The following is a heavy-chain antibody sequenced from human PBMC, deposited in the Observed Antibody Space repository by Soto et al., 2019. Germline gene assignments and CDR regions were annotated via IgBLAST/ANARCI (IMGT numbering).Heavy chain of an antibody. J-gene: IGHJ5*02. CDR3: ARGVGSGSYYNQYNWFDP. CDR1: GYTFTNYG. V-gene: IGHV1-18*01. Sequence: QVQLVQSGGEVKKPGASVKVSCKASGYTFTNYGISWVRQAPGQGLEWMGWINVYNGNTKYAQKVQGRVTMTTDTPTSTAYMELRSRRSDETAVYYCARGVGSGSYYNQYNWFDPWGQGTLVIVSS. CDR2: INVYNGNT. D-gene: IGHD3-10*01.